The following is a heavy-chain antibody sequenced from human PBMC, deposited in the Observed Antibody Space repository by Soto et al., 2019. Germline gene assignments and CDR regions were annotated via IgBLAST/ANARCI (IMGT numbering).Heavy chain of an antibody. Sequence: ASVKVSCKASGYTFTGYYMHWVRQAPGQGLEWMGWINPNSGGTNYAQKFQGWVTMTRDTSISTAYMELSRLRSDDTAVYYCARSAAADMGYYSYYMDVWGKGTTVTVSS. CDR1: GYTFTGYY. CDR3: ARSAAADMGYYSYYMDV. D-gene: IGHD6-13*01. V-gene: IGHV1-2*04. CDR2: INPNSGGT. J-gene: IGHJ6*03.